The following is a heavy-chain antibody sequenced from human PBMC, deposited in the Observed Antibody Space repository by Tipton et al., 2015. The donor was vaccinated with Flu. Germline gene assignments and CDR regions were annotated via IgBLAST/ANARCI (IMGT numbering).Heavy chain of an antibody. V-gene: IGHV4-59*01. D-gene: IGHD5-24*01. CDR1: ADSITTYY. Sequence: TLSLTCTVSADSITTYYWSWIRQSPGKPVEWIGYIYHTGAAKSNPSLASRVTMSVNTSKNQFSLKLSSVTTADTATYYCATARWTPTWTLSGFASWGQGTLVTVSA. J-gene: IGHJ4*02. CDR3: ATARWTPTWTLSGFAS. CDR2: IYHTGAA.